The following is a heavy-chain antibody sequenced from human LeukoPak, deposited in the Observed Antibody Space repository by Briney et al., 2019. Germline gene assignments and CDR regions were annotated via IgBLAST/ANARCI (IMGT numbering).Heavy chain of an antibody. CDR1: GYRFTSYD. CDR2: INPSGGT. Sequence: GASVKVSCKASGYRFTSYDMHWVRQAPGQGLEWMGIINPSGGTNYAQKFQGRVTMTRDTSISTAYMELTWLRSDDTAVYYCARGAYYGSRSYYLLDAFDIWGQGTMVTVSS. D-gene: IGHD3-10*01. CDR3: ARGAYYGSRSYYLLDAFDI. J-gene: IGHJ3*02. V-gene: IGHV1-2*02.